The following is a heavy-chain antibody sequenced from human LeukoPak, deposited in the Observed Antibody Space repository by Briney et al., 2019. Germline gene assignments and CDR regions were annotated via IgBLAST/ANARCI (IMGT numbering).Heavy chain of an antibody. CDR2: IKQDGSKK. V-gene: IGHV3-7*03. Sequence: GGSLRLSCVASGFPFSSYWMTWVRQAPGKGLEWVANIKQDGSKKSYVDSVKGRFTISRDTSNNTLYLQMNSLRADDTAVYYCAREGKWLQLRYFDYWGQGTLVTVSS. CDR1: GFPFSSYW. D-gene: IGHD5-24*01. J-gene: IGHJ4*02. CDR3: AREGKWLQLRYFDY.